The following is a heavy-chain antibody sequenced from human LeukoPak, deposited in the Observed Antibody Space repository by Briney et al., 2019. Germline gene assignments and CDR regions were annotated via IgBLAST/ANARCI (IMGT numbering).Heavy chain of an antibody. Sequence: SETLSLTCTVSGGTISSHYWSWIRQPPGKGLEWIGYIYYSGSTNYNPSLKSRVTISVDTSKNQFSLKLSSVTAADTAVYYCARDGPTDYFDYWGQGTLVTVSS. J-gene: IGHJ4*02. V-gene: IGHV4-59*11. D-gene: IGHD4-17*01. CDR3: ARDGPTDYFDY. CDR2: IYYSGST. CDR1: GGTISSHY.